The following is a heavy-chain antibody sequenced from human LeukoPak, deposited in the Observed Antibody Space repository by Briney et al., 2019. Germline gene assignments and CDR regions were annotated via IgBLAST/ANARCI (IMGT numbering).Heavy chain of an antibody. Sequence: PSETLSLTCTVSGGSISSGSYYWSWIRQPAGKGLEWIGRIYTSGSTNYNPSLKSRVTISVDTSKNQFSLKLSSVTAADTAVYYCARSDTKYYYYSCMDVWGKGTTVTVSS. CDR3: ARSDTKYYYYSCMDV. CDR2: IYTSGST. V-gene: IGHV4-61*02. J-gene: IGHJ6*03. CDR1: GGSISSGSYY.